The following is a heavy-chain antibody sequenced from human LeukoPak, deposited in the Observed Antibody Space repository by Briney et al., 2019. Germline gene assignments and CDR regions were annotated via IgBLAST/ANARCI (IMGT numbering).Heavy chain of an antibody. D-gene: IGHD2-15*01. CDR3: AKVRSGRGRSNAFDI. J-gene: IGHJ3*02. V-gene: IGHV3-30*18. Sequence: GGSLRLSCAASGFTFSSYGMHWVRQAPGKGLEWVAVISYDGSNKYYADSVKGRFTISRDNSKNTLYLQMNSLRAEDTALYYCAKVRSGRGRSNAFDIWGQGTMVTVSS. CDR1: GFTFSSYG. CDR2: ISYDGSNK.